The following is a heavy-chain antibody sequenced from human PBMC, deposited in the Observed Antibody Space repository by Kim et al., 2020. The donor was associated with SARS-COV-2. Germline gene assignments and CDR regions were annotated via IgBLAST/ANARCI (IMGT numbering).Heavy chain of an antibody. V-gene: IGHV4-31*03. CDR2: IYYSRST. D-gene: IGHD2-21*02. CDR1: GGSISSAEYF. J-gene: IGHJ4*02. CDR3: ARSAVTDYFDY. Sequence: SETLSLTCTVSGGSISSAEYFWSWIRQHPGKGLEWIGYIYYSRSTYYNPSLQSRVTISVDTSKNQFSLKLSSVTAADTAVYYCARSAVTDYFDYWGQGTLGTVSS.